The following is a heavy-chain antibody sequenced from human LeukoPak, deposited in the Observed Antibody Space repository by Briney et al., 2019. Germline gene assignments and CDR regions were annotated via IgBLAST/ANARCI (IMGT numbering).Heavy chain of an antibody. CDR1: GYTFTSYY. Sequence: ASVKVSCTASGYTFTSYYMHWVRQAPGQGLEWMGIINPSGGSTSYAQKFQGRVTMTRDTSTSTVYMELSSLRSEDTAVYYCARGYYDLLTGHVVTYYFDYWGQGTLVTVSS. CDR2: INPSGGST. V-gene: IGHV1-46*01. J-gene: IGHJ4*02. CDR3: ARGYYDLLTGHVVTYYFDY. D-gene: IGHD3-9*01.